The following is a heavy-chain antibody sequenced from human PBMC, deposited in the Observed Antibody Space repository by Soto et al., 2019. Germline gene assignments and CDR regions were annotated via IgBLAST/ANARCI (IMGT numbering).Heavy chain of an antibody. D-gene: IGHD6-13*01. CDR3: ARESGTSSYYYYGMDV. CDR2: ISAYNGNT. Sequence: ASVKVSCKASGYTFTSYGISWVRQAPGQGLEWMGWISAYNGNTNYAQKLQGRVTMTTDTSTSTAYMELGSLRSDDTAVYYCARESGTSSYYYYGMDVWGQGTTVTVS. CDR1: GYTFTSYG. J-gene: IGHJ6*02. V-gene: IGHV1-18*04.